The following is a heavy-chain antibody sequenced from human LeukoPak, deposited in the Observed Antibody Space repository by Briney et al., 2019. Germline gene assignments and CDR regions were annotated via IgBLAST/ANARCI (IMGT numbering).Heavy chain of an antibody. CDR3: AREVPATYYYYYMDV. V-gene: IGHV4-39*07. D-gene: IGHD2-2*01. Sequence: SETLSLTCTVSGGSISSSSYYWGWIRQPPGKGLEWIGSIYYSGSTYYNPSLKSRVTISVDTSKNQFSLKLSSVTAADTAVYYCAREVPATYYYYYMDVWGKGTTVTVSS. CDR2: IYYSGST. CDR1: GGSISSSSYY. J-gene: IGHJ6*03.